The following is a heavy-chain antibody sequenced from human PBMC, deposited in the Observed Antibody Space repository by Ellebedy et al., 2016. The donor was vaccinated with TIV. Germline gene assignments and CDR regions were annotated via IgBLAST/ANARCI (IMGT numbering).Heavy chain of an antibody. CDR2: INQDGSEK. Sequence: GESLKISCAASGFTFSSYWMSWVRQAPGKGLEWVANINQDGSEKYYVDSVKGRFTISRDNAKDSLYLQMSSLRAEDTAVYYCGRDGYSYSTDVWGQGTTVTVSS. V-gene: IGHV3-7*01. CDR1: GFTFSSYW. J-gene: IGHJ6*02. CDR3: GRDGYSYSTDV.